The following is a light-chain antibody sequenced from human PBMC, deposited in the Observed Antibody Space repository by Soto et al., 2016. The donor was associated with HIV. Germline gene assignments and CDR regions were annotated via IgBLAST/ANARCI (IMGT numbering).Light chain of an antibody. CDR1: SLRNSY. Sequence: SSELTQDPAVSVALGQTVRITCQGDSLRNSYANWYHQKPGQAPILLIYGKNNRPSGIPDRFSGSSSGNIVSLTISGAQAEDEADYYCNSHDSTTNHVGFGGGTKLTVL. V-gene: IGLV3-19*01. J-gene: IGLJ2*01. CDR2: GKN. CDR3: NSHDSTTNHVG.